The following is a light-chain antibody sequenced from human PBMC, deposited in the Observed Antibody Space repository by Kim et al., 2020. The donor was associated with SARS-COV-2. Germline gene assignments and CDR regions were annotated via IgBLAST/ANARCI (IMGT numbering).Light chain of an antibody. V-gene: IGKV3D-20*01. CDR1: QSASSSY. Sequence: YSGESATLSCGASQSASSSYLAWYQQKPGLAPSLLIYDASSRATVIPDRFSGSGSGTDFTLTISRLEPVDFAVYYCQQYGSSLRTFGVGTKVDIK. CDR2: DAS. J-gene: IGKJ4*01. CDR3: QQYGSSLRT.